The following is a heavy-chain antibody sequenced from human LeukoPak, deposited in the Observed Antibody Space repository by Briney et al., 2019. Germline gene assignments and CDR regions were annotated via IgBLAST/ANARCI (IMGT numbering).Heavy chain of an antibody. CDR3: AKDKGREGDY. Sequence: GGSLRHSCAASGFPFSNYGMHWVRQAPGKGLEWVAVISADGIDKYYADSVKGRCTISRDNSKNTLYLQMSSLRPEDTAVYYCAKDKGREGDYWGQGNLVTVSS. V-gene: IGHV3-30*18. CDR2: ISADGIDK. CDR1: GFPFSNYG. J-gene: IGHJ4*02.